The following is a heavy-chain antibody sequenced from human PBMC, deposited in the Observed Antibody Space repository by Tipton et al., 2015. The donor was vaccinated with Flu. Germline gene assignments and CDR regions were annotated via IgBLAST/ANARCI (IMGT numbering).Heavy chain of an antibody. D-gene: IGHD5/OR15-5a*01. V-gene: IGHV3-48*02. CDR3: ARGGDMSATYYFYYMDV. Sequence: VQLVQSGGGLVQPGGSVRLSCAASGFSFSTFSMSWVRQAPGKGLEWVSYISTTSRAIYYADSVKGRFTISRDNAKNSVYLHMNSPRDDDTAVYYCARGGDMSATYYFYYMDVWGQGTTVTVSS. CDR1: GFSFSTFS. J-gene: IGHJ6*02. CDR2: ISTTSRAI.